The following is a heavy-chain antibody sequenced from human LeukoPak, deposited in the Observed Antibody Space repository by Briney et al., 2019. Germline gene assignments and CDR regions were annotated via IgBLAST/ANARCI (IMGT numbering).Heavy chain of an antibody. D-gene: IGHD5-24*01. V-gene: IGHV4-34*01. CDR1: GGSLSDYY. J-gene: IGHJ4*02. CDR2: ISHRGRT. Sequence: SETLSLTCAVYGGSLSDYYWSWIRQSPGKALEWIREISHRGRTYYNLSLKSLVTISIDTSKNQFSLKVNSVSAADTAVYYCARGHTRMAMLRGSRSAYYFDYWGQGNLVTVSS. CDR3: ARGHTRMAMLRGSRSAYYFDY.